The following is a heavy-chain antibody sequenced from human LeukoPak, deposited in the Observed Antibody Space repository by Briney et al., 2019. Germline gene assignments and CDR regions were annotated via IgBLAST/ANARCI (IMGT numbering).Heavy chain of an antibody. CDR3: ARWIQLWSIPNGMDV. V-gene: IGHV3-66*01. CDR1: GFTVSSNY. CDR2: IYSGGST. J-gene: IGHJ6*02. Sequence: GGSLRLSCAASGFTVSSNYMSWVRQAPGKGLEWVSVIYSGGSTYCADSVKGRFTISRDNSKNTLYLQMNSLRAEDTAVYYCARWIQLWSIPNGMDVWGQGTTVTVSS. D-gene: IGHD5-18*01.